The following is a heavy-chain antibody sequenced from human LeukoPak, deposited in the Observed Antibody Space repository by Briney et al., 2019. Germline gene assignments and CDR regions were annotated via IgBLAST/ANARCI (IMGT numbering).Heavy chain of an antibody. V-gene: IGHV3-33*01. J-gene: IGHJ6*02. Sequence: GGSLRLSCAASGFTFSNYVMYWVRQAPGKGLEWVAVIRYDGSNKFYAGSVKGRFTISRDNSKNTVSLQMDSLRAEDTAVYYCARDRIWFGELSVHYGMDVWGQGTTVTVS. D-gene: IGHD3-10*01. CDR3: ARDRIWFGELSVHYGMDV. CDR2: IRYDGSNK. CDR1: GFTFSNYV.